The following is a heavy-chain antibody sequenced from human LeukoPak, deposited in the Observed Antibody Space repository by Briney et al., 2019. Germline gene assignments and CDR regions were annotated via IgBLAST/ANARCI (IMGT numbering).Heavy chain of an antibody. J-gene: IGHJ6*03. Sequence: PSETLSLTCTVSGVSISSGNSYWNWIRQPAGKGLEWIGRIFTSGSTNYSPSLKSRVTISVDTSKNQFSLNLNSVTAADTAVYYCAQERKYNYYMDVWGKGTTVIVSS. V-gene: IGHV4-61*02. CDR2: IFTSGST. CDR3: AQERKYNYYMDV. CDR1: GVSISSGNSY.